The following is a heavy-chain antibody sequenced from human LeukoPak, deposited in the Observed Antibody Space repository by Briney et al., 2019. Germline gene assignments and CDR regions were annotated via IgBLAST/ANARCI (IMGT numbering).Heavy chain of an antibody. CDR1: GGSISSYY. Sequence: PSETLSLTCTVSGGSISSYYWSWIRQPPGKGLEWIGSIYYSGSTYYNPSLKSRVTISVDTSKDQFSLKLSSVAAADTAVYYCARDASYGPLLFDPWGQGTLVTVSS. J-gene: IGHJ5*02. CDR3: ARDASYGPLLFDP. CDR2: IYYSGST. D-gene: IGHD5-18*01. V-gene: IGHV4-59*12.